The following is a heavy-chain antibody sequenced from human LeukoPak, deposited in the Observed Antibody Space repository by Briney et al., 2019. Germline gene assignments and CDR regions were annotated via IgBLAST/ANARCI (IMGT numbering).Heavy chain of an antibody. Sequence: ASVKVSCKASGYTFTSYDINWVRQATGQGLEWMGWMNPSSGNTGYAQKFQGRVTMTRNTSISTAYMELSSLRSEDTAVYYCARGPYSSGWYEFYGFDPWGQGTLVTVSS. V-gene: IGHV1-8*01. D-gene: IGHD6-19*01. CDR1: GYTFTSYD. J-gene: IGHJ5*02. CDR2: MNPSSGNT. CDR3: ARGPYSSGWYEFYGFDP.